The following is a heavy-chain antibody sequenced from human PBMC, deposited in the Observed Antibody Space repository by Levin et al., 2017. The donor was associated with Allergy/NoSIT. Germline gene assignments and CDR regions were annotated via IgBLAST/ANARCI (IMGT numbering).Heavy chain of an antibody. CDR1: GYSFSSHG. J-gene: IGHJ6*02. CDR2: SSAYTGNT. Sequence: SVKVSCKASGYSFSSHGISWVRQAPGQGLEWMGWSSAYTGNTYYAQSLQGRVTMTTDASKNTAYMELSSLRSDDTAVYYCARGHQTYYYFYGMDVWGQGTTVTVSS. V-gene: IGHV1-18*04. CDR3: ARGHQTYYYFYGMDV. D-gene: IGHD2-2*01.